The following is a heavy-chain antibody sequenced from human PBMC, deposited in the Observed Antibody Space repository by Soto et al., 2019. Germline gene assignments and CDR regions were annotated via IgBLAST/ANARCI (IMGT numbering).Heavy chain of an antibody. D-gene: IGHD3-3*01. CDR1: GGTFSSYA. Sequence: GASVKVSCKASGGTFSSYAISLVRQAPVQVLELMVGIIPIFCTANYAQKFQGRVTITAYGCTSAAYIELIILRSDDTAVCYCPSTGFWSCDRTAGWFDPWGQGTLVTSPQ. J-gene: IGHJ5*02. V-gene: IGHV1-69*13. CDR2: IIPIFCTA. CDR3: PSTGFWSCDRTAGWFDP.